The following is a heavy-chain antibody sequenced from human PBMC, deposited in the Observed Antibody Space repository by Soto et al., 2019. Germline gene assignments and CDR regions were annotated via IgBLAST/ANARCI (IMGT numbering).Heavy chain of an antibody. V-gene: IGHV1-46*01. CDR2: INPSGGST. J-gene: IGHJ4*02. CDR1: GYTFTSYY. Sequence: ASVKVSCKASGYTFTSYYMHWVRQAPGQGLEWMGIINPSGGSTSYAQKFQGRVTMTRDTSTSTVYMEMRSLRSDDTAVYYCARDLKEQWLADFDYWGQGTLVTVSS. D-gene: IGHD6-19*01. CDR3: ARDLKEQWLADFDY.